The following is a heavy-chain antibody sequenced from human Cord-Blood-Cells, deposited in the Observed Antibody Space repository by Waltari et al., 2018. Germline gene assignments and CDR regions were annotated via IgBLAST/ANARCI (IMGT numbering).Heavy chain of an antibody. J-gene: IGHJ4*02. Sequence: EVQLVESGGGLVQPGGSLRLSCAASGFTFSSYDMHWVRQATEKGLEWVSASGNAGERDYPGSVKGRFPTSRENAKNSLYLQMNSLRAGDTAVYYCARVGQRGFDYWGQGTLVTVSS. V-gene: IGHV3-13*01. CDR3: ARVGQRGFDY. D-gene: IGHD6-25*01. CDR1: GFTFSSYD. CDR2: SGNAGER.